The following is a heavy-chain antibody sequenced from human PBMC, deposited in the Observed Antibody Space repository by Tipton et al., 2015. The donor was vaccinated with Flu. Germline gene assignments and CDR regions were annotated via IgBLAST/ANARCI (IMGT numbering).Heavy chain of an antibody. D-gene: IGHD3-16*01. CDR3: ATGGGYGLDV. CDR2: IKDDGTHE. V-gene: IGHV3-7*01. Sequence: SLRLSCAASGFTFRNYWMSWVRQAPGKGLEWVANIKDDGTHENYVDSVKGRFTISTDNPKNTVYLQMDSLRTEDTAVYYCATGGGYGLDVWGQGTTVTVSS. CDR1: GFTFRNYW. J-gene: IGHJ6*02.